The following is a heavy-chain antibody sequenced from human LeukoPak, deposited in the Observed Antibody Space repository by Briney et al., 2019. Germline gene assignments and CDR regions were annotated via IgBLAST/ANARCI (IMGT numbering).Heavy chain of an antibody. CDR3: ARTAYCSSTSCYTSSRDPAPNIVAYYFDY. Sequence: SETLSLTCAVYGGSFSGYYWSWIRQPPGKGLEWIGEINHSGSTNYNPSLKSRVTISVDTSKNQFSLKLSSVTAADTAMYYCARTAYCSSTSCYTSSRDPAPNIVAYYFDYWGQGTLVTVSS. CDR2: INHSGST. J-gene: IGHJ4*02. CDR1: GGSFSGYY. D-gene: IGHD2-2*02. V-gene: IGHV4-34*01.